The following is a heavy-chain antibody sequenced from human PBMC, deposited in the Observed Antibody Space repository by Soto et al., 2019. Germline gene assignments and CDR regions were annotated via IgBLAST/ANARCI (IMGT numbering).Heavy chain of an antibody. V-gene: IGHV3-33*01. J-gene: IGHJ3*02. D-gene: IGHD6-19*01. CDR2: RWYDGSNK. Sequence: QVQLVESGGGVVQRGGSLRLSCAASGFTFSSYGMHWVRQAPGKGLGWVAVRWYDGSNKYYADSVKGRYTISRDDSKNTVYLQMNSLGAEDTAVYYCTRDPLIAVAAYDAFDIWGQGTSVTVSS. CDR3: TRDPLIAVAAYDAFDI. CDR1: GFTFSSYG.